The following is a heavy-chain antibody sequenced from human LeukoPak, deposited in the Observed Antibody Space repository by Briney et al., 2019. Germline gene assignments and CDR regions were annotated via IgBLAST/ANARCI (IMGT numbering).Heavy chain of an antibody. CDR2: INPSGGST. D-gene: IGHD2-8*01. J-gene: IGHJ6*02. CDR1: GYNFISYY. Sequence: ASVKVSCKASGYNFISYYMHWVRQAPGQGLEWMGVINPSGGSTSYAQKFQDRVTMTRDTSTSTVYMELSSLKSEDTAVYYCAREDVVLVDAVRYYYYGMDVWGQGTTVTVSS. V-gene: IGHV1-46*01. CDR3: AREDVVLVDAVRYYYYGMDV.